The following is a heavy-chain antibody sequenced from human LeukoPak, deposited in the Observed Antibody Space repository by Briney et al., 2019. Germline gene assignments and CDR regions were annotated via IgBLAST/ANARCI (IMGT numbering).Heavy chain of an antibody. CDR2: IRYDGSNK. CDR3: VDSGTYHIPSFVY. CDR1: GITLSNYG. Sequence: QTGGSLRPSCVVSGITLSNYGTHWVRQAPGKGREWVAFIRYDGSNKYYADSVKGRFTISRDNSKSTLYMQMSSLRGEYTAAEYCVDSGTYHIPSFVYWGKGSLVTVSS. J-gene: IGHJ4*02. V-gene: IGHV3-30*02. D-gene: IGHD1-26*01.